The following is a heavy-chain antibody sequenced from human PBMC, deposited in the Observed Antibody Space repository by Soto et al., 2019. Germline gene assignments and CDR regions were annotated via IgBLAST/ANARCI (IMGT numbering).Heavy chain of an antibody. CDR2: ISSSSSTI. V-gene: IGHV3-48*02. CDR1: GFTFSSYS. D-gene: IGHD5-18*01. J-gene: IGHJ6*02. Sequence: EVQLVESGGGLVQPGGSLRLSCAASGFTFSSYSMNWVRQAPGKRLEWVSYISSSSSTIYYADSVKGRFTISRDNAKNSLYMQMNSLRDADTAVYYCAKTAMVYYYYGMDVWGQGTTVTVSS. CDR3: AKTAMVYYYYGMDV.